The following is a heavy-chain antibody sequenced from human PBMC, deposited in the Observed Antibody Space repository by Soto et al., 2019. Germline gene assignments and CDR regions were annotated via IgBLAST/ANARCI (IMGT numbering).Heavy chain of an antibody. CDR2: MNPNSGNT. J-gene: IGHJ5*02. CDR1: GYTFTSYD. Sequence: QVQLVQSGAEVKKPGASVKVSCKASGYTFTSYDINWVRQATGQGLEWMGWMNPNSGNTGYAQKFQGRVTMTRHTSMSTAYMELSSLSSEDTAVYYCARGITFFGVAPPWGQGTLVTVSS. D-gene: IGHD3-3*01. V-gene: IGHV1-8*01. CDR3: ARGITFFGVAPP.